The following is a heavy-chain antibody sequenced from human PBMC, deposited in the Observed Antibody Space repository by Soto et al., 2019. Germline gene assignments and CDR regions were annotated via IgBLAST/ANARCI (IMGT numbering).Heavy chain of an antibody. J-gene: IGHJ6*02. CDR3: ARLKLGALGYYYGMDV. Sequence: ASEPLSLTCTVSGGSMSSSSYYWGWIRQPPGKGLEWIGSIYYSGSTYYNPSLKSRVTISVDTSKNQFSLKLSSVTAADTAVYYCARLKLGALGYYYGMDVWGQGTTVT. D-gene: IGHD7-27*01. CDR2: IYYSGST. CDR1: GGSMSSSSYY. V-gene: IGHV4-39*01.